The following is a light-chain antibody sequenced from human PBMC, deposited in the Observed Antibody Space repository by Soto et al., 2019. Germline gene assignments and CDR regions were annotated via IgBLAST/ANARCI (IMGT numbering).Light chain of an antibody. J-gene: IGKJ4*01. CDR3: QNYNSAPLT. CDR2: AAS. Sequence: DIQMTQSPSSLSASVGDRATITCRASQGISNYLAWYQQKPGKVPKLLIYAASTLQSRVPSRFSGSRSGTDFTLSISSLQPEDVATYCCQNYNSAPLTFGGGTKVEIK. CDR1: QGISNY. V-gene: IGKV1-27*01.